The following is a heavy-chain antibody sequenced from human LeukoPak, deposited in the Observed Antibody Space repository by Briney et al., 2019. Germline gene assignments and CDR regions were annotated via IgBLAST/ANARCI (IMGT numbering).Heavy chain of an antibody. Sequence: SETLSLTCAVYGGSFSGYYWSWIRQPPGKGLEWIGKINHSGSTNYNPSLKSRVTISVDTSKNQFSLKLSSVTAADTAVYYCAREKTIFGVVIRYNWFDPWGQGTLVTVSS. CDR1: GGSFSGYY. V-gene: IGHV4-34*01. CDR2: INHSGST. D-gene: IGHD3-3*01. CDR3: AREKTIFGVVIRYNWFDP. J-gene: IGHJ5*02.